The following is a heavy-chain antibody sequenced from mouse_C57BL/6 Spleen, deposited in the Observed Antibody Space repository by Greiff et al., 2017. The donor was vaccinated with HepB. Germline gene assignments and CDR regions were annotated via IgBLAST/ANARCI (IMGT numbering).Heavy chain of an antibody. Sequence: VQLQQSGPVLVKPGASVKMSCKASGYTFTDYYMNWVKQSHGKSLEWIGVINPYNGGTSYNQKFKGKATLTVDKSSSTAYMELNSLTSEDSAVYYCARGDGNYVGAYWGQGTLVTVSA. CDR2: INPYNGGT. CDR1: GYTFTDYY. D-gene: IGHD2-1*01. J-gene: IGHJ3*01. V-gene: IGHV1-19*01. CDR3: ARGDGNYVGAY.